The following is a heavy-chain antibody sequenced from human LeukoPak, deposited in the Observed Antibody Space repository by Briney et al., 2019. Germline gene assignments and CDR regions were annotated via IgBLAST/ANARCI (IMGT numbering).Heavy chain of an antibody. V-gene: IGHV5-51*01. D-gene: IGHD3-16*01. CDR3: ALRWGGNFYFDY. CDR1: GYRFTGYW. CDR2: IYPGDSDT. J-gene: IGHJ4*02. Sequence: GESLKISCKGSGYRFTGYWIGWVRQMPGKGLERMGIIYPGDSDTRYSPSFQGQVTISADQSISTAYLQWSSLKASDSAMYYCALRWGGNFYFDYWGQGTLVTVFS.